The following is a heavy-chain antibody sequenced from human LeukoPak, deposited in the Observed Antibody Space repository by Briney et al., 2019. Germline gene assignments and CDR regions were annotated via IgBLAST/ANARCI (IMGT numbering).Heavy chain of an antibody. D-gene: IGHD4-17*01. CDR3: ARDKGSPWFTVTIQQNWFDP. V-gene: IGHV4-34*11. J-gene: IGHJ5*02. CDR2: FYYSGNN. Sequence: SETLSLTCAVYGGSFSGYYWSWIRQPLGKGLEWIGSFYYSGNNYYNPSLKGRATISLDTSKNQLSLKLTSVTAADTAVYFCARDKGSPWFTVTIQQNWFDPWGQGTLVTVSS. CDR1: GGSFSGYY.